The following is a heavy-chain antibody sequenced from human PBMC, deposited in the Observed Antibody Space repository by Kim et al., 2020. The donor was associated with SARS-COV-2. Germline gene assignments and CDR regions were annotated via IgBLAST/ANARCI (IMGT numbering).Heavy chain of an antibody. CDR3: AKVMYPLIQLWSLFDY. J-gene: IGHJ4*02. Sequence: GGSLRLSCAASGFTFSSYAMSWVRQAPGKGLEWVSAISGSGGSTYYADSVKGRFTISRDNSKNTLYLQMNSLRAEDTAVYYCAKVMYPLIQLWSLFDYWGQGTLVTVSS. V-gene: IGHV3-23*01. CDR1: GFTFSSYA. CDR2: ISGSGGST. D-gene: IGHD5-18*01.